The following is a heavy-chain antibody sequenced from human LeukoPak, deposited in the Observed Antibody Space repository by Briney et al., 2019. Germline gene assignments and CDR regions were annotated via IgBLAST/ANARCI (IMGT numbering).Heavy chain of an antibody. CDR2: ISAYNGNT. CDR1: GYTFTSYG. Sequence: GASVKVSCKASGYTFTSYGISWVRQAPGQGLEWMGWISAYNGNTNYAQKLQGRVTMTTDTSTSTAYMELRSLRSDDTAVYYCARIVVVPVAYYYYMDVWGKGTTVTVSS. V-gene: IGHV1-18*01. D-gene: IGHD2-2*01. J-gene: IGHJ6*03. CDR3: ARIVVVPVAYYYYMDV.